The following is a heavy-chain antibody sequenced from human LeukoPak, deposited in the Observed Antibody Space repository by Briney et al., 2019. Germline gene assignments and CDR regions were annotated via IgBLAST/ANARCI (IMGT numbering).Heavy chain of an antibody. Sequence: GGSLRLSCAASGFTFSSYAMHWVRQAPGKGLVWVSRINSDGSSTTYADSVKGRFTISRDNAKSTLYLQMNSLRAEDTAVYYCARDGPYHYVSGNYYYYFYYGMDVWGQGTTVTVSS. CDR2: INSDGSST. D-gene: IGHD3-10*01. CDR3: ARDGPYHYVSGNYYYYFYYGMDV. CDR1: GFTFSSYA. J-gene: IGHJ6*02. V-gene: IGHV3-74*01.